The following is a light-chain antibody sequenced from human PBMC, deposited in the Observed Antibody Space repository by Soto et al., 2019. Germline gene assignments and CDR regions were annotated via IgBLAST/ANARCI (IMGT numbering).Light chain of an antibody. CDR2: DVS. CDR3: SSYTSSSTPYV. V-gene: IGLV2-14*01. J-gene: IGLJ1*01. CDR1: SSDVGGYNY. Sequence: QSVLTQPAPVSGSPGQSITISCTGTSSDVGGYNYVSWYQQHPGKAPKLMIYDVSNRPSGVSNRFSGSKSGNTASLTISGLQAEDEADYYCSSYTSSSTPYVFGTGTKATVL.